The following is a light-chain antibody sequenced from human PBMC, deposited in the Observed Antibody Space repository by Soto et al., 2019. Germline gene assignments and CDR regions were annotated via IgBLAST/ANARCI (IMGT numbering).Light chain of an antibody. CDR1: SSDVGGYNY. J-gene: IGLJ3*02. V-gene: IGLV2-14*01. CDR2: EVT. Sequence: QSVLTQPASVSGSPGQSITIPCTGTSSDVGGYNYVSWYQQHPGKAPKLMIYEVTNRPSGVSNRFSGSKSGNTASLTISGLQAEDEADYYCTSYTSRSTWVFGGGTKLTVL. CDR3: TSYTSRSTWV.